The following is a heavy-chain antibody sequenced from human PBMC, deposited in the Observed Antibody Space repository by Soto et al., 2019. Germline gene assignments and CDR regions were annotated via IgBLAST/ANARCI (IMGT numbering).Heavy chain of an antibody. CDR3: AREGRLAAAGRFDY. CDR2: IYYRGST. J-gene: IGHJ4*02. CDR1: AGPISSGDYY. D-gene: IGHD6-13*01. Sequence: SLTCTVSAGPISSGDYYWSWIRQVPKKGLEWIGYIYYRGSTYYNPSLRSRVAMSVDTSKNQFSLKLSSVTAADTAIYYCAREGRLAAAGRFDYWGQGTLVTVSS. V-gene: IGHV4-31*03.